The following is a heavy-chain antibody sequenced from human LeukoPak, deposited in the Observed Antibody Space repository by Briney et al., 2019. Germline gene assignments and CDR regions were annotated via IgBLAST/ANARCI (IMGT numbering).Heavy chain of an antibody. CDR1: GFDISYNY. CDR2: IHTGGTT. J-gene: IGHJ4*02. V-gene: IGHV3-53*01. Sequence: GGSLRLSCAASGFDISYNYVGWVRQAPGKGLEWVSVIHTGGTTHYADSVKGRFTISKDNSNNTVYLQMNSVGVEDTAVYYCARVWFGYFFQWGQGALVTVSS. CDR3: ARVWFGYFFQ. D-gene: IGHD3-10*01.